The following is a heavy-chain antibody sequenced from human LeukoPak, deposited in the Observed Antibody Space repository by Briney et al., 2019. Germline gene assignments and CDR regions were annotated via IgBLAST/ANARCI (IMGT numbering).Heavy chain of an antibody. V-gene: IGHV3-9*03. CDR3: AKGGGSWYVPSGFDP. J-gene: IGHJ5*02. D-gene: IGHD6-13*01. Sequence: GGSLRLSCAASGFTFDDYATLWVRQASGKGLEWVSGLSWNSGSIGYADSVKGRFTISRDNAKNSLYLQMNSLRAEDMALYYCAKGGGSWYVPSGFDPWGQGTLVTVSS. CDR1: GFTFDDYA. CDR2: LSWNSGSI.